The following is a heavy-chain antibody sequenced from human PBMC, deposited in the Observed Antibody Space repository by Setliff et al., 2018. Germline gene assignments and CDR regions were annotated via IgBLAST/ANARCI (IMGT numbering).Heavy chain of an antibody. CDR3: ARINFYVSSGYYYAPDY. CDR2: IGAYTGNT. CDR1: GYTFSDYG. Sequence: ASVKVSCKASGYTFSDYGISWVRQAPGQGLEWMGWIGAYTGNTNYAQKFQGRVTVTTDTSTGTAYMELGSLTSDDTAIYYCARINFYVSSGYYYAPDYWGPGTLVTVSS. J-gene: IGHJ4*02. D-gene: IGHD3-22*01. V-gene: IGHV1-18*01.